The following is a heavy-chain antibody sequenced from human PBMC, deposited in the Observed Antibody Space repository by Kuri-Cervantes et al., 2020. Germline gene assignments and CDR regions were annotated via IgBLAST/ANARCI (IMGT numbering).Heavy chain of an antibody. D-gene: IGHD3-10*01. CDR1: GFTFSSYG. V-gene: IGHV3-33*01. Sequence: GESLKISCAASGFTFSSYGMHWVRQAPGKGLEWVAVIWYDGSNKYYADSVKGRFTISRDNSKNTLYLQMNSLRAEDTAVYYCARGRYYYGSGSYYNPYGMDAWGQGTTVTVSS. CDR3: ARGRYYYGSGSYYNPYGMDA. CDR2: IWYDGSNK. J-gene: IGHJ6*02.